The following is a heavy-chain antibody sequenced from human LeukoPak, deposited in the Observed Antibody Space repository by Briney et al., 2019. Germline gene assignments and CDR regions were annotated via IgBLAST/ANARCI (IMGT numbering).Heavy chain of an antibody. Sequence: RPSETLSLTCTVSGGSISSYYWSWIRQPPGKGLKWIGYIYYSGSTNYNPSLKCRVTISVDTSKNQFSLKLSSVTAADTAVYYCARVAHSSGWYYFDYWGQGTLVTVSS. CDR2: IYYSGST. CDR3: ARVAHSSGWYYFDY. D-gene: IGHD6-19*01. J-gene: IGHJ4*02. V-gene: IGHV4-59*01. CDR1: GGSISSYY.